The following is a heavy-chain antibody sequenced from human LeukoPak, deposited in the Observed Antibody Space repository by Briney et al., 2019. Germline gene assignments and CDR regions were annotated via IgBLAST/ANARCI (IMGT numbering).Heavy chain of an antibody. D-gene: IGHD3-10*01. Sequence: GGSLRLSCAASGFTFSSYVMSWVRQAPGKGLEWVSTISESGASTFYADSVKGRFPISRDNSKNTLYLEMNSLRAEDTALYYRAKTISSGSQPDYWGQGTLVTVSS. CDR2: ISESGAST. CDR1: GFTFSSYV. J-gene: IGHJ4*02. CDR3: AKTISSGSQPDY. V-gene: IGHV3-23*01.